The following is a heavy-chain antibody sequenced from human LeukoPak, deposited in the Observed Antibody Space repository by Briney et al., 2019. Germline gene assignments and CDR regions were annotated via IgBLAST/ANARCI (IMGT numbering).Heavy chain of an antibody. CDR1: GFVFSTYA. CDR3: VKDRYSSAYYFEN. Sequence: GGSLRLSCAASGFVFSTYAMSWVRQAPGGGLEWVSGISGSGASTYSANSVKGRFTISRDNSKNTLDLQMNSLRAEDTAIYYCVKDRYSSAYYFENWGQGTLVTVSS. V-gene: IGHV3-23*01. CDR2: ISGSGAST. J-gene: IGHJ4*02. D-gene: IGHD5-18*01.